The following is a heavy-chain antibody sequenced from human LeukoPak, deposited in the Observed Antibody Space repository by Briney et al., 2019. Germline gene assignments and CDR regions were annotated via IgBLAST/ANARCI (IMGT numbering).Heavy chain of an antibody. CDR3: ASIPSYSGARSAFDI. Sequence: SETLSLTCTVSGGSISSSSYYWGWIRQPPGKGLEWIGSIYYSGSTYYNPSLKSRVTISVDTSKNQFSLKLSSVTAADTAVYYCASIPSYSGARSAFDIWGQGTMVTVSS. CDR1: GGSISSSSYY. J-gene: IGHJ3*02. D-gene: IGHD5-12*01. V-gene: IGHV4-39*01. CDR2: IYYSGST.